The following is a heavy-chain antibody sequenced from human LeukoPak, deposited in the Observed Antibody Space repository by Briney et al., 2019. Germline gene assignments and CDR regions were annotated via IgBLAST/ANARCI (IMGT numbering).Heavy chain of an antibody. CDR2: IGIDSGNT. D-gene: IGHD5-12*01. CDR1: GFTFCDYS. Sequence: GGALRLSCAASGFTFCDYSMNGVRQAPGRGLEWISYIGIDSGNTNYADSVKGGFTISADKAKNSLYLQMNSLRVEDTAVYACARDYEYAFDNWGQGTLVTVSS. V-gene: IGHV3-48*01. CDR3: ARDYEYAFDN. J-gene: IGHJ4*02.